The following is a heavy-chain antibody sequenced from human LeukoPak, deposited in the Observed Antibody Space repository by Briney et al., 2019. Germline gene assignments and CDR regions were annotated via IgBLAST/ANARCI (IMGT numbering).Heavy chain of an antibody. CDR3: ARPTRKGIRGAFDY. V-gene: IGHV4-34*01. J-gene: IGHJ4*02. Sequence: SETLSLTCAVYGGSFSGYYWSWIRQPPGKGLEWIGEINHSGSTNYNPSLKSRVTISVDTSKNQFSLKLSSVTTADTAVYYCARPTRKGIRGAFDYWGQGTLVTVSS. D-gene: IGHD3-10*01. CDR1: GGSFSGYY. CDR2: INHSGST.